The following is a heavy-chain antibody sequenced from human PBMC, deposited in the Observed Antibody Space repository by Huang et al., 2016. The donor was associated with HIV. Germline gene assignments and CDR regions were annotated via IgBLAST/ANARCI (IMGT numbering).Heavy chain of an antibody. V-gene: IGHV5-51*01. D-gene: IGHD5-18*01. CDR2: NYADYSDP. Sequence: EAQLVQSGAEVKKHGESLKISCEGSGYSFAKYWLGWVRPMPGKGLEVMGINYADYSDPRYSPSFQCQVSISADKSISTAYLQWSSLKASDTAMYYCARLDTARNYYYYGLDVWGQGTSVIVSS. CDR1: GYSFAKYW. CDR3: ARLDTARNYYYYGLDV. J-gene: IGHJ6*02.